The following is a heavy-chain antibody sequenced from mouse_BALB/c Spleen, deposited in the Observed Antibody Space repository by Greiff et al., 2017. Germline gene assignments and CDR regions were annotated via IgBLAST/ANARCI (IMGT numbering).Heavy chain of an antibody. CDR1: GYSITSDYA. J-gene: IGHJ4*01. Sequence: EVHLVESGPGLVKPSQSLSLTCTVTGYSITSDYAWNWIRQFPGNKLEWMGYISYSGSTSYNPSLKSRISITRDTSKNQFFLQLNSVTTEDTATYYCARHGYYAMDYWGQGTSVTVSS. V-gene: IGHV3-2*02. CDR2: ISYSGST. CDR3: ARHGYYAMDY.